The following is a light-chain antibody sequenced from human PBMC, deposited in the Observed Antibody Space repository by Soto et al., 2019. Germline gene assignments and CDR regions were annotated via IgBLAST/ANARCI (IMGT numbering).Light chain of an antibody. J-gene: IGLJ2*01. CDR3: HSYDSSLSCYVV. Sequence: QSVLTQPPSVSGAPGQRVTISCTGSSSNIGAGYDVHWYQQLPGTAPKLLIYGNSNRPSGVPDRFSGSKSGTSASLAITGLQAEYESEYYCHSYDSSLSCYVVFGVGTNLTVL. V-gene: IGLV1-40*01. CDR1: SSNIGAGYD. CDR2: GNS.